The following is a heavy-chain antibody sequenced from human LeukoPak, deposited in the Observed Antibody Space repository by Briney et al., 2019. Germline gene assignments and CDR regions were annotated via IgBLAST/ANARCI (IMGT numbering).Heavy chain of an antibody. J-gene: IGHJ4*02. CDR3: AREINGDYDVGY. CDR1: GYTFTGYY. V-gene: IGHV1-2*02. Sequence: ASVKVSCKASGYTFTGYYMHWARQAPGQGLEWMGWINPNSGGTNYAQKFQGRVTMTRDTSISTAYMELSRLRSDDTAVYYCAREINGDYDVGYWGQGTLVTVSS. CDR2: INPNSGGT. D-gene: IGHD4-17*01.